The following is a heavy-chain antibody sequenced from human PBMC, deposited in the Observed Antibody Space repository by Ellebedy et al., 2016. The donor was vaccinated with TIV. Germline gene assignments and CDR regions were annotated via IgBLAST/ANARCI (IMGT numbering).Heavy chain of an antibody. CDR2: ISPRDSDT. D-gene: IGHD3-22*01. Sequence: GESLKISCKVSGYSFTDFWIGWVRQVPGKGLEWMGIISPRDSDTRYSPSFQGQVIISVDRSINTAYLQWSSLRAADTAMYYCVRRKRYYDTSGFFRYFFDYWGPGTLVTVSS. CDR1: GYSFTDFW. CDR3: VRRKRYYDTSGFFRYFFDY. V-gene: IGHV5-51*01. J-gene: IGHJ4*02.